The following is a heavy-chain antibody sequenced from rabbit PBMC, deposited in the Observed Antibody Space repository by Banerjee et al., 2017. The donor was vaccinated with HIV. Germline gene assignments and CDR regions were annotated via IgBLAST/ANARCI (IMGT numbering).Heavy chain of an antibody. CDR3: ARYAGVPGYAYAHNL. CDR1: GFDLSSYYY. V-gene: IGHV1S45*01. Sequence: QEQLEESGGDLVKPEGSLTLTCTASGFDLSSYYYMCWVRQAPGKGLEWIGCIGVGTSSTHYATWAKGRFTISKTSSTTVTLQMTSLTAADTATYFCARYAGVPGYAYAHNLWGPGTLVT. D-gene: IGHD6-1*01. J-gene: IGHJ4*01. CDR2: IGVGTSST.